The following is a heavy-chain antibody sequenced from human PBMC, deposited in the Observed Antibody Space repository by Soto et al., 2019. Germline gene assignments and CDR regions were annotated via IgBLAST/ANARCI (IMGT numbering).Heavy chain of an antibody. V-gene: IGHV4-31*03. Sequence: QVQLQESGPGLVKPSQTLSLTCTVSGGSISSGGYYWSWIRQHPGKGLEWIGYIYYSGSTYYNPSLKSRVTISVDKSKNQFSLRQSSVTAADTAVYYCARSGYSYGPNPLLYLGQGTLVPVSS. J-gene: IGHJ4*02. CDR3: ARSGYSYGPNPLLY. D-gene: IGHD5-18*01. CDR1: GGSISSGGYY. CDR2: IYYSGST.